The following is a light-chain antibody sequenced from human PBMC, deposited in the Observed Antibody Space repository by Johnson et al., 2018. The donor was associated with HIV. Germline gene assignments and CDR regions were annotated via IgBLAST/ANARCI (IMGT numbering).Light chain of an antibody. CDR2: DND. Sequence: QPVLTQPPSVSAAPGQTVNISCSGNVSNIESYFVSWYQQLPGAAPTLLIYDNDKRPSGISDRFSASKSGTSATLGLTGLQTGDEAEYSCGTWDSYLPAGVFGSGTKVTVL. V-gene: IGLV1-51*01. CDR3: GTWDSYLPAGV. J-gene: IGLJ1*01. CDR1: VSNIESYF.